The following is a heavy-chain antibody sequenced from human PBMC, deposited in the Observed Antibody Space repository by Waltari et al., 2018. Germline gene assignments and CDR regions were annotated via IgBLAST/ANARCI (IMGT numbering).Heavy chain of an antibody. J-gene: IGHJ3*02. CDR2: IYYTGST. D-gene: IGHD3-3*01. V-gene: IGHV4-39*01. Sequence: QLQLQESGPGLVKPSETLSLTCSVSGASIASSNYYWGWVRQPPGKGLEWIGSIYYTGSTYYNPSLKSRVAFSVDTSRNQFSLKLTSGTAADTAIYYCSRTYYNFRSGQRRDTFHIWGPGTMVPVSS. CDR1: GASIASSNYY. CDR3: SRTYYNFRSGQRRDTFHI.